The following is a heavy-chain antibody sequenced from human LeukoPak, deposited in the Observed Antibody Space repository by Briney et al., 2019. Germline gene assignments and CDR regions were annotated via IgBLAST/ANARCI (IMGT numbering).Heavy chain of an antibody. CDR1: GFALTTYN. J-gene: IGHJ6*03. Sequence: ASVKVSCEASGFALTTYNIVWLRQAPGQGLEWLGWVTAFNENTDYSRKVQGRVTMTRDRSTDTAYMELRSLRFDDTAVYYCARNSYGYKFSMDVWGKGTSVTVSS. D-gene: IGHD5-18*01. V-gene: IGHV1-18*01. CDR3: ARNSYGYKFSMDV. CDR2: VTAFNENT.